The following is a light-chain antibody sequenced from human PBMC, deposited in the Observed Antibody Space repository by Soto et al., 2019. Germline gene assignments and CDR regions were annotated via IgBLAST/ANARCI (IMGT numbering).Light chain of an antibody. V-gene: IGKV3-20*01. CDR3: QQYGSSGT. Sequence: EIVLTQSPGTLSLSPGERATLSCRASQSVSSYLAWYQQKPGQAPRLLIYDASNRATGIPDRFSGSGSGTDFTLTIRRLEPEDFAVYYCQQYGSSGTFGQGTKVDIK. J-gene: IGKJ1*01. CDR1: QSVSSY. CDR2: DAS.